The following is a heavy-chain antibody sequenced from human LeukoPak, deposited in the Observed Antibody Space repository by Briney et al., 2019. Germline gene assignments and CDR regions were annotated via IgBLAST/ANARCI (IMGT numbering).Heavy chain of an antibody. CDR1: GFTFSNYW. D-gene: IGHD2-2*01. V-gene: IGHV3-7*01. Sequence: PGRSLRLSCAASGFTFSNYWMSWVRQAPGKGLEWVANIKQDGSEKYYVYSVKGRFTISRDNSKNSLYLQMNSLRAEDTAVYYCAREFCSSTSCYFDYWGQGTLVTVSS. CDR2: IKQDGSEK. CDR3: AREFCSSTSCYFDY. J-gene: IGHJ4*02.